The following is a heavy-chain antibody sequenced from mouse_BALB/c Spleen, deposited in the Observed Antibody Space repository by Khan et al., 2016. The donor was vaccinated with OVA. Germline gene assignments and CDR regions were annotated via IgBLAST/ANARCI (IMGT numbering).Heavy chain of an antibody. J-gene: IGHJ3*01. D-gene: IGHD1-1*02. V-gene: IGHV5-6*01. Sequence: EVHLVESGGDLVKTGGSLKLSCAASGFTFSTYGMSWVLQTPDKRLVWFATINTGGHYTYYIENVKGRFTISRDTAENILYLQLTSLSSEDTAMNYCASIAYYYNSEALAYWGQGTLVTVSA. CDR3: ASIAYYYNSEALAY. CDR2: INTGGHYT. CDR1: GFTFSTYG.